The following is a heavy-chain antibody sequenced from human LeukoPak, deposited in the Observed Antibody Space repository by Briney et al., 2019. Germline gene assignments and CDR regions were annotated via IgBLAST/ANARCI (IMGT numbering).Heavy chain of an antibody. D-gene: IGHD3-22*01. J-gene: IGHJ4*02. CDR2: IYYSGST. Sequence: SETLSLTCTVSGGSISSSSYYWGWIGQPPGKGLEWIGSIYYSGSTYYNPSLKSRVTISVDTSKNQFSLKLSSVTAADTAVYYCASTQGDDSSGYYGYWGQGTLVTVSS. CDR3: ASTQGDDSSGYYGY. V-gene: IGHV4-39*01. CDR1: GGSISSSSYY.